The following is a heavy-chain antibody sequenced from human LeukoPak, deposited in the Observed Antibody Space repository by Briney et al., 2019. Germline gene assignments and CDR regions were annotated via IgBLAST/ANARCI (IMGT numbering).Heavy chain of an antibody. Sequence: GGSLRLSCTASRFTFGDYGMSWFRQAPGKGLEWVGFIRSKTHGGTTEYAASVKGRFAISRDDSKSIGYLQMNSLRAEDTAVYYCARALYNTGWYPDYFDYWGQGTLVTVSS. V-gene: IGHV3-49*03. CDR3: ARALYNTGWYPDYFDY. D-gene: IGHD6-19*01. J-gene: IGHJ4*02. CDR1: RFTFGDYG. CDR2: IRSKTHGGTT.